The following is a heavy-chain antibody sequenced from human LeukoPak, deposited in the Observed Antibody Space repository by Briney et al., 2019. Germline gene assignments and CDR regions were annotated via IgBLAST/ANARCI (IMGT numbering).Heavy chain of an antibody. CDR1: GYTFTGYY. V-gene: IGHV1-2*02. CDR3: ARDRSLRYQFDDSSGYFDY. D-gene: IGHD3-22*01. Sequence: GASVKVSCKASGYTFTGYYMHWVRQAPGQGLEWMGWINPNSGGTNYAQKFQGRVTMTRDTFISTAYMKLSRLRYDDTAVYYCARDRSLRYQFDDSSGYFDYWGQGTLVTVSS. J-gene: IGHJ4*02. CDR2: INPNSGGT.